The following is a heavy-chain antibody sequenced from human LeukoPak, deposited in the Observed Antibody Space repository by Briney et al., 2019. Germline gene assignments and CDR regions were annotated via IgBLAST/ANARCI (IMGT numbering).Heavy chain of an antibody. J-gene: IGHJ4*02. V-gene: IGHV1-18*04. CDR3: ARVDLLTGYYFFDY. D-gene: IGHD3-9*01. Sequence: ASVKVSCKASGYTFTGYYMHWVRQAPGQGLEWVGWIRGDNGNTNYAQKFQGRVTMTTDTSTSTVYMELKSLGSDETAVYYCARVDLLTGYYFFDYWGQGTLVTVSS. CDR2: IRGDNGNT. CDR1: GYTFTGYY.